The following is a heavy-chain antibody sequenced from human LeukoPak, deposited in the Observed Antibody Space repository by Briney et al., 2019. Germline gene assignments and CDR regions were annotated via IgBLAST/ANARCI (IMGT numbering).Heavy chain of an antibody. Sequence: SETLSLTCTVSGGSISSYYWSWIRQPAGKGLEWIGRIYTSGSTNYNPSLKSRVTISVDTSKNQFSLKLSSVTAADTAVYYCARMYYYGSGSYYRVGYWFDPWGQGTLVTVSS. CDR3: ARMYYYGSGSYYRVGYWFDP. V-gene: IGHV4-4*07. CDR1: GGSISSYY. D-gene: IGHD3-10*01. CDR2: IYTSGST. J-gene: IGHJ5*02.